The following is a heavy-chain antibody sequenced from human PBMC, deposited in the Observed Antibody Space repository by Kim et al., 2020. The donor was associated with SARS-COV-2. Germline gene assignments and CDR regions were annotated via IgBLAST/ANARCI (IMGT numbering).Heavy chain of an antibody. V-gene: IGHV3-11*04. Sequence: VKGRFTISRDNAKNSLYLQMNSLRAEDTAVYYCARDRGSRYFDWLLDYFDYWGQGTLVTVSS. J-gene: IGHJ4*02. D-gene: IGHD3-9*01. CDR3: ARDRGSRYFDWLLDYFDY.